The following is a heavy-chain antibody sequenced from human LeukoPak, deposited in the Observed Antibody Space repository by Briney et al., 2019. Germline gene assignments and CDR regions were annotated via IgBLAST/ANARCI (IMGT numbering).Heavy chain of an antibody. Sequence: GGSLRLSCAASGLTFSDYYMSWIRQAPGKGLEWVSYISSSGSTIYYADSVKGRFTISRGNAKNSLYLQMNSLRAEDTAVYYCARRDMTTRRFSFDYWGQGTLVTVSS. CDR1: GLTFSDYY. D-gene: IGHD3-3*01. CDR3: ARRDMTTRRFSFDY. J-gene: IGHJ4*02. CDR2: ISSSGSTI. V-gene: IGHV3-11*01.